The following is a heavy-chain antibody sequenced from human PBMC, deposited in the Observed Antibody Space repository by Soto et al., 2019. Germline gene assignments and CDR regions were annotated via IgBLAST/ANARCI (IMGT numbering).Heavy chain of an antibody. D-gene: IGHD6-13*01. CDR3: AREEVGYSSSWYYYYYGMDV. CDR1: GNTFNSYY. Sequence: ASVKVSCKASGNTFNSYYMHWVRQVPGQGLEWMGIINPSAGSTSYAQKFQGRITMTRDTSTSTVYMELSSLRSEDTAVYYCAREEVGYSSSWYYYYYGMDVWGQGTTVTVSS. V-gene: IGHV1-46*02. J-gene: IGHJ6*02. CDR2: INPSAGST.